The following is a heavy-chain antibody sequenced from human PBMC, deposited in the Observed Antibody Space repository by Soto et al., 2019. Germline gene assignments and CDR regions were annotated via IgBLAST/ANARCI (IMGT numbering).Heavy chain of an antibody. D-gene: IGHD2-15*01. V-gene: IGHV4-39*01. Sequence: LSLTCTVSGGSISSSSYYWGWIRQPPGKGLEWIGSIYYSGSTYYNPSLKSRVTISVDTSKNQFSLKLSSVTAADTAVYYCAIDWFDPWGQGTLVTVAS. J-gene: IGHJ5*02. CDR1: GGSISSSSYY. CDR3: AIDWFDP. CDR2: IYYSGST.